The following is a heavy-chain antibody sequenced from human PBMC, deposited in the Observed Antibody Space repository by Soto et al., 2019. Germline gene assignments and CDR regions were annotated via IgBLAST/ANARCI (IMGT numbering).Heavy chain of an antibody. J-gene: IGHJ4*02. V-gene: IGHV4-59*08. D-gene: IGHD5-18*01. Sequence: PSETLSLTCTASGGSISSYYWSWIRQPPGKGLEWIGYIYYSGSTNYNPSLKSRVTISVDTSKNQFSLKLSSVTAADTAVYYCARGIQLWWFDYWGQGTLVTVSS. CDR3: ARGIQLWWFDY. CDR1: GGSISSYY. CDR2: IYYSGST.